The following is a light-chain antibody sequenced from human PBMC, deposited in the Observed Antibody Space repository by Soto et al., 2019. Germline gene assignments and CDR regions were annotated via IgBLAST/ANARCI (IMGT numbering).Light chain of an antibody. CDR1: NSVNLN. V-gene: IGKV3-15*01. CDR2: GSS. J-gene: IGKJ3*01. CDR3: HQYNSWPRGT. Sequence: EIMMTQSPGTLSVSPGEGATLSCTASNSVNLNLAWYQQNPGQPPRLLLYGSSTSATGIPVRFPGSASGTEVTLTISTLQSEDSTVYSCHQYNSWPRGTFGPGTKVEI.